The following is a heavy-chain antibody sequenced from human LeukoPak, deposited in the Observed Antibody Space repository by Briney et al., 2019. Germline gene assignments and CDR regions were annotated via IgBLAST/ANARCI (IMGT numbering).Heavy chain of an antibody. D-gene: IGHD2-21*02. V-gene: IGHV3-21*01. CDR3: ARDRGAYCGGDCYLGFDY. CDR2: IAGSSGYI. J-gene: IGHJ4*01. CDR1: GFTFSSYW. Sequence: GGSLRLSCAASGFTFSSYWMNWVRKAPGKGLEWVSSIAGSSGYISYADSVKGRFTISRDNAKKSLYLQMTSLTAEDTAVYYCARDRGAYCGGDCYLGFDYWGRGTLVTVSS.